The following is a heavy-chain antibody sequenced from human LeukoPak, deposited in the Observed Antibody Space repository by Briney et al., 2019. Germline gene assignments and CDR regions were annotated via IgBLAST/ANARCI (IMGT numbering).Heavy chain of an antibody. J-gene: IGHJ4*02. Sequence: ASVKVSCKASGYTFTGYYIHWVRQAPGQGLEWMGWINPNSGGTNYAQKFQGRVTMTRDTSISTAYMDLSRLRSDDTAVYYCARGSIVGATFDYFDYWGQGTLVTVSS. D-gene: IGHD1-26*01. CDR3: ARGSIVGATFDYFDY. V-gene: IGHV1-2*02. CDR2: INPNSGGT. CDR1: GYTFTGYY.